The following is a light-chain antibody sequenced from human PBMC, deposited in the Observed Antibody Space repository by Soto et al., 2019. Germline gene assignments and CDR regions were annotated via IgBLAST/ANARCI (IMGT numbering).Light chain of an antibody. Sequence: DIQMTQSPSSLSASVGARVTITCRASQGVSGYLHWYQVKPGKAPKLLIYNAASLQSGVPSRFSGSGYGTAFSLTISSLQPEDFGTYYCQQTYSTPPYTFGQGTKLEI. CDR2: NAA. CDR1: QGVSGY. J-gene: IGKJ2*01. CDR3: QQTYSTPPYT. V-gene: IGKV1-39*01.